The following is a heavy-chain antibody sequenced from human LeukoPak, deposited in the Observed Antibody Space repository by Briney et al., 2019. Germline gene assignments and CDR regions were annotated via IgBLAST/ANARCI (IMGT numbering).Heavy chain of an antibody. D-gene: IGHD3-22*01. V-gene: IGHV3-9*01. CDR1: GFTFDDYA. J-gene: IGHJ6*02. CDR3: AKGNRDSSGFYYYYGMDV. CDR2: ISWNSKNI. Sequence: GGSLRLSCAASGFTFDDYAMFWVRQAPGKGLEWVSGISWNSKNIGYAASVKGRFTISRDNAKNSLYLQMNSLRAEDTAFYYCAKGNRDSSGFYYYYGMDVWGQGATVTVSS.